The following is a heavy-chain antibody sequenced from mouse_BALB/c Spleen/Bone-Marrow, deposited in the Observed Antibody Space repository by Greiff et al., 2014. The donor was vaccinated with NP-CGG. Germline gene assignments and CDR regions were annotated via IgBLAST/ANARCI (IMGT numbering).Heavy chain of an antibody. CDR1: GCTFTDYW. CDR3: AREGYGYQYFDY. J-gene: IGHJ2*01. D-gene: IGHD2-2*01. CDR2: IDTSDSYT. Sequence: QVQLQQSGAELVMPGASVKMSCKASGCTFTDYWMHWVKQRPGQGLEWIGAIDTSDSYTSYNQKFKGKATLTVDESSSTAYMQLSSLTSGDSAVYYCAREGYGYQYFDYWGQGTTLTVSS. V-gene: IGHV1-69*01.